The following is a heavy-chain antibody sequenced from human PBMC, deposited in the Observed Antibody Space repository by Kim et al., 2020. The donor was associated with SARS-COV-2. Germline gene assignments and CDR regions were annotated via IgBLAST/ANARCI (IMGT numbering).Heavy chain of an antibody. V-gene: IGHV5-51*01. CDR3: ARKVVYDYIFLDP. Sequence: YSPSFQGQVTITADKSISTAYLQWSSLKASDTAMYYCARKVVYDYIFLDPWGQGTLVTVSS. D-gene: IGHD3-16*01. J-gene: IGHJ5*02.